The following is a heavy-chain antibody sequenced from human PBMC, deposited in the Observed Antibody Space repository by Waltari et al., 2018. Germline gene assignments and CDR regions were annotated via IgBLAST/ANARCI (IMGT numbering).Heavy chain of an antibody. D-gene: IGHD4-17*01. CDR3: ARESYYGGNSPLNY. Sequence: EVQLVESGGGLVKPGGSLRLSCAASGFTFSSYSMNWVRQAPGKGLEWGASISSSSRYIYYTDSVQVRVTVSRDNTKNSLYLQMNSLRAEDTAVYYCARESYYGGNSPLNYWGQGTLVTVSS. V-gene: IGHV3-21*01. J-gene: IGHJ4*02. CDR1: GFTFSSYS. CDR2: ISSSSRYI.